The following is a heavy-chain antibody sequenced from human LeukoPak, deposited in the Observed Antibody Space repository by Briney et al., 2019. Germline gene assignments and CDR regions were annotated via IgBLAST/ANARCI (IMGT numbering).Heavy chain of an antibody. CDR1: GFTFSSYD. Sequence: PGGSLRLSCAASGFTFSSYDMHWVRQATGKGLEWVSAIGTAGDTYYPGSVKGRFTISRENAKNSLYLQMNSLRAGDTAVYYCARDRDLWFGELYYFDYWGQGTLVTVSS. J-gene: IGHJ4*02. V-gene: IGHV3-13*01. D-gene: IGHD3-10*01. CDR2: IGTAGDT. CDR3: ARDRDLWFGELYYFDY.